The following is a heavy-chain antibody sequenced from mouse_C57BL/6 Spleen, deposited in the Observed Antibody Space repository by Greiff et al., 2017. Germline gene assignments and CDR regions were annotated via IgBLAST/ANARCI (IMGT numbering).Heavy chain of an antibody. Sequence: VQLKESGGGLVKPGGSLKLSCAASGFTFSDYGMHWVRQAPEKGLEWVAYISSGSSTIYYADTVKGRFTISRDNAKNTLFLQMTSLRSEDTAMYYCAKALLGGAYWGQGTLVTVSA. D-gene: IGHD1-2*01. CDR1: GFTFSDYG. J-gene: IGHJ3*01. CDR2: ISSGSSTI. CDR3: AKALLGGAY. V-gene: IGHV5-17*01.